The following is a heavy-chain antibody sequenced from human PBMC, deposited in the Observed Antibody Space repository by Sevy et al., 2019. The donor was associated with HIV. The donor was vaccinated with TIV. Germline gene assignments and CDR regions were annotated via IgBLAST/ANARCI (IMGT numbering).Heavy chain of an antibody. CDR2: IKSKTDGGTT. CDR1: GFTFSNAW. D-gene: IGHD3-22*01. V-gene: IGHV3-15*01. Sequence: GGSLRLSCAASGFTFSNAWMSWVRQAPGKGLEWVGRIKSKTDGGTTDYAAPVKGRFTISRDDSKNTLYLQMNSVKTEDTAVYYCTTAQYYYDSSGYGSPWGQGTLVTVSS. J-gene: IGHJ5*02. CDR3: TTAQYYYDSSGYGSP.